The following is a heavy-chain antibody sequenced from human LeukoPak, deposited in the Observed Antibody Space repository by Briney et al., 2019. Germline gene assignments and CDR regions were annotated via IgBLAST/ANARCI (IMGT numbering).Heavy chain of an antibody. CDR3: AKGGGIDILRSHDAFDI. J-gene: IGHJ3*02. V-gene: IGHV3-9*02. D-gene: IGHD3-9*01. CDR1: GFTSDDYA. Sequence: GGSLRLSCAASGFTSDDYAMHWVRQAPGKGLEWVSGISWNSGRIAYADSVKGRFTISRDNAKNSLYLQMNSLRAEDTALYYCAKGGGIDILRSHDAFDIWGQGTMVTVSS. CDR2: ISWNSGRI.